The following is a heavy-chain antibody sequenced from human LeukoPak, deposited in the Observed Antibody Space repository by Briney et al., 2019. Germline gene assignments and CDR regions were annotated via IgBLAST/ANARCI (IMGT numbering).Heavy chain of an antibody. CDR3: ASGSYSFYYFDY. V-gene: IGHV4-61*01. CDR2: IYYSGST. J-gene: IGHJ4*02. CDR1: NGSISSDTYF. Sequence: SQTLSLTCTVSNGSISSDTYFWSWIRQPPGKGLEWFGYIYYSGSTIYNPSLKSRVTISLDTSKNQFSLKLSSVTAADTAVYYCASGSYSFYYFDYWGQGTLVTVSS. D-gene: IGHD1-26*01.